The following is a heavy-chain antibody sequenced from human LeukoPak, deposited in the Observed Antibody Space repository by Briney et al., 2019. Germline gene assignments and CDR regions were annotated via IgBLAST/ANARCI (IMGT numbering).Heavy chain of an antibody. CDR1: GFTFSSDG. CDR2: IRYDGSNK. CDR3: AKDKAAASTYYFDY. V-gene: IGHV3-30*02. J-gene: IGHJ4*02. Sequence: GGALRLACGASGFTFSSDGMEWVRQARGKGVGWVAFIRYDGSNKYYADSVKGRFTISRDNSKNTLYLQMNSLRAEDTAVYYCAKDKAAASTYYFDYWGQGTLVTVSS. D-gene: IGHD6-13*01.